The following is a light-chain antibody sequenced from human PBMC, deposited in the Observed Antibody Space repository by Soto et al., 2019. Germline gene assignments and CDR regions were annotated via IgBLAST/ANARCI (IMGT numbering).Light chain of an antibody. CDR3: SSYAGTDNLRI. V-gene: IGLV2-8*01. Sequence: QSALTKPPSASGSPGQSVTISCTGTSGDVGGYDYVSWYQQRPGKAPRLMIYDVTKRPSGVPDRFSGSKSGNTASLTVSGLQAEDEADYYCSSYAGTDNLRIFGAGTKLTVL. CDR2: DVT. CDR1: SGDVGGYDY. J-gene: IGLJ2*01.